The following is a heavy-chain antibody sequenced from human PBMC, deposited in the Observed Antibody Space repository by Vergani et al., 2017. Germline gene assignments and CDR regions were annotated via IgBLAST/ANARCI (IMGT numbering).Heavy chain of an antibody. CDR2: IFSNDEK. Sequence: QVTLKESGPVLVKPTETLTLTCTVPGFSLSNARMGVSWIRQPPGKALEWLAHIFSNDEKSYSTSLKSRLTIPKDTSKSQVVLTMTNMDPVDTATYYCARIGSYWKYYYYYYMDVWGKGTTVTVSS. CDR1: GFSLSNARMG. D-gene: IGHD1-1*01. V-gene: IGHV2-26*01. CDR3: ARIGSYWKYYYYYYMDV. J-gene: IGHJ6*03.